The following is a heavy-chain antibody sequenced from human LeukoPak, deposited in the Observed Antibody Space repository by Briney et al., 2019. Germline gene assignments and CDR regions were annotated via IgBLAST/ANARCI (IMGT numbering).Heavy chain of an antibody. CDR1: GFTFSSYS. V-gene: IGHV3-21*01. Sequence: GGSLRLSCAASGFTFSSYSMNWVRQAPGKGLEWVSSISSSSSYIYYADSVKGRFTIPRDNAKNSLYLQMNSLRAEDTAVYYCARGSGYYDFWSGYSGSNYYYYGMDVWGQGTTVTVSS. J-gene: IGHJ6*02. CDR2: ISSSSSYI. CDR3: ARGSGYYDFWSGYSGSNYYYYGMDV. D-gene: IGHD3-3*01.